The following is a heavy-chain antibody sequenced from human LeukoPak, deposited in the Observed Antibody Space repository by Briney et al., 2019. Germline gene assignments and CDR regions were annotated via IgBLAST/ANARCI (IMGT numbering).Heavy chain of an antibody. Sequence: SQTLSLTCAVSGGSISSGGYSWSWIRQPPGKGLEWIGYIYHSGSTYYNPSLKSRVTISVDRSKNQFSLKLSSVTAADTAVYYCARGGGVRLLAIDDAFDIWGQGTMVTVSS. CDR3: ARGGGVRLLAIDDAFDI. D-gene: IGHD3-16*01. V-gene: IGHV4-30-2*01. CDR1: GGSISSGGYS. J-gene: IGHJ3*02. CDR2: IYHSGST.